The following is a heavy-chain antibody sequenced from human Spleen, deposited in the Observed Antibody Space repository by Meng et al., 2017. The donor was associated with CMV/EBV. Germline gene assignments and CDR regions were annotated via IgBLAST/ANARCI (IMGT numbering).Heavy chain of an antibody. V-gene: IGHV3-9*01. D-gene: IGHD2-21*01. CDR2: ISWNSRSI. CDR3: ARACGGDCYSRAFDI. CDR1: GFTFDDHV. Sequence: SLKISCAASGFTFDDHVMHWVRQAPGKGLEWVSGISWNSRSIDYADSVKGRFTISRDNAKNSLFLQMNSLRAEDTALYYCARACGGDCYSRAFDIWGQGTMVTVSS. J-gene: IGHJ3*02.